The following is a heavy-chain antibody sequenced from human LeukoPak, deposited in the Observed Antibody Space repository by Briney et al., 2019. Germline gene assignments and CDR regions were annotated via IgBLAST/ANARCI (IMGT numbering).Heavy chain of an antibody. CDR1: GYTFTSYG. D-gene: IGHD3-3*01. Sequence: ASVKVSCKASGYTFTSYGISWVRQAPGQGLEWMGWISAYNGNTNYAQKLQGRVTMTTDTSTSTAYMELRSLRSDDTAVYHCARGVLYDFWSGSDYWGQGTLVTVSS. CDR3: ARGVLYDFWSGSDY. CDR2: ISAYNGNT. V-gene: IGHV1-18*01. J-gene: IGHJ4*02.